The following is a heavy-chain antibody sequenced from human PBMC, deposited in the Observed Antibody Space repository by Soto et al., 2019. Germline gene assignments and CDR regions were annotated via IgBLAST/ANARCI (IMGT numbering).Heavy chain of an antibody. J-gene: IGHJ4*02. CDR2: ISSSSNYI. Sequence: EVQLVESGGGLVKPGGSLRLSCAASGFTFSSYSMNWVRQAPGKGLEWVSSISSSSNYIYYADSVKGRFTISRDNAKNSLYLQMNSLRAEDTAVYYCARGAMGWSFDYWGQGTLVTVSS. CDR1: GFTFSSYS. D-gene: IGHD5-18*01. V-gene: IGHV3-21*01. CDR3: ARGAMGWSFDY.